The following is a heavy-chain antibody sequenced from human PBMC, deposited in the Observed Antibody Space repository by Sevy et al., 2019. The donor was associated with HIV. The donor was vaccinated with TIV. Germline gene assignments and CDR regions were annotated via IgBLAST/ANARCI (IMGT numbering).Heavy chain of an antibody. V-gene: IGHV3-23*01. CDR2: ITGSSTTI. J-gene: IGHJ1*01. CDR1: GFTFSNYA. D-gene: IGHD4-17*01. CDR3: ARDGLYGGNFEYFQH. Sequence: GGSLRLSCAASGFTFSNYALTWVRQAPGKGLDWVSSITGSSTTIYYADSVKGRFTVSRDNSNNTLYLHINGLRAEDTAVYYCARDGLYGGNFEYFQHWGQDTLVTVSS.